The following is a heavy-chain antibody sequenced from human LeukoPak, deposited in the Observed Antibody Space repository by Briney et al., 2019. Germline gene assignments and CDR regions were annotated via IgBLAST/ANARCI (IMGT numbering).Heavy chain of an antibody. CDR2: ITSRGSA. Sequence: PGGSLRLSCAASGFTFSSYAMSWVRQAPGKGLDRVSAITSRGSAYYGDSVKGRFTISRDNSKNTLYLQMNSLRAEDTAVYYCAKTVHDRYYYYGMDVWGQGTTVTVSS. J-gene: IGHJ6*02. CDR3: AKTVHDRYYYYGMDV. D-gene: IGHD3-16*01. CDR1: GFTFSSYA. V-gene: IGHV3-23*01.